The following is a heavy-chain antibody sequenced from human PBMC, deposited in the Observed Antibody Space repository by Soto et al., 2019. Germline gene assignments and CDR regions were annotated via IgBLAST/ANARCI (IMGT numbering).Heavy chain of an antibody. CDR1: GGSFTGYY. CDR2: ISHSGTT. Sequence: SETLSLTCAVNGGSFTGYYGAWIRQSPEKGLEWIGEISHSGTTKYNPSLKSRVTISVDTSKNQFSLQLNSVTPEDTAVYHCARESYGSGSYDGMDVWGQGTTVTVSS. D-gene: IGHD3-10*01. J-gene: IGHJ6*02. V-gene: IGHV4-34*01. CDR3: ARESYGSGSYDGMDV.